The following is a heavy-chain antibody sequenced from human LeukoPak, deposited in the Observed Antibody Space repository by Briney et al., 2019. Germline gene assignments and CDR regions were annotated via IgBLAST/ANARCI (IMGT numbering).Heavy chain of an antibody. CDR3: ARAVGYYYDSSGYYSVGPFDY. CDR2: IYYSGST. Sequence: SETLSLTCAVYGGSFSGYYWSWIRQPPGKGLEWIGYIYYSGSTNYNPSLKRRVAISVDTSKNQFSLKLSSVTAADTAVYYCARAVGYYYDSSGYYSVGPFDYWGQGTLVTVSS. J-gene: IGHJ4*02. CDR1: GGSFSGYY. V-gene: IGHV4-59*01. D-gene: IGHD3-22*01.